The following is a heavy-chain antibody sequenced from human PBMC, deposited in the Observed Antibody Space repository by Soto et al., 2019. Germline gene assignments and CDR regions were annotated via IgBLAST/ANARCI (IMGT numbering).Heavy chain of an antibody. CDR3: ATDNLGYSSSWPRSHAG. V-gene: IGHV1-24*01. J-gene: IGHJ4*02. CDR1: GYTLTELS. CDR2: FDPEDGET. D-gene: IGHD6-13*01. Sequence: ASVKVSCKVSGYTLTELSMHWVRQAPGKGLEWMGGFDPEDGETIYAQKFQGRVTMTEDTSTDTAYMELSSLRSEDTAVYYCATDNLGYSSSWPRSHAGWGQGTLVTVSS.